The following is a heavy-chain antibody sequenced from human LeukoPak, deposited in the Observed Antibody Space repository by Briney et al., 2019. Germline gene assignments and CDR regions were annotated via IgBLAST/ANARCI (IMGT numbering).Heavy chain of an antibody. CDR1: GFTFSSYS. V-gene: IGHV3-21*01. CDR3: ARDRTQTTFDY. D-gene: IGHD1-7*01. J-gene: IGHJ4*02. CDR2: ISSSSSYI. Sequence: GGSLSLSCAASGFTFSSYSMNWVRQAPGKGLEWVSSISSSSSYIYYADSVKGRFTISRDNAKNSLYLQMNSLRAEDTAVYYCARDRTQTTFDYWGQGTLVTVSS.